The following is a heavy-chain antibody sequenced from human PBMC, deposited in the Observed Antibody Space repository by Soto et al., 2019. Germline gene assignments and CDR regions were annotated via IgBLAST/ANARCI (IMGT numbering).Heavy chain of an antibody. CDR2: IVVGSGNT. CDR3: AAAPISIAAAGTEVYY. J-gene: IGHJ4*02. D-gene: IGHD6-13*01. CDR1: GFTFTSSA. Sequence: QMQLVQSGPEVKKPGTSVKVSCKASGFTFTSSAVQWVRQARGQRLEWIGWIVVGSGNTNYAQKFQERVTITRDMSTSTAYMELSNLRSEDTAVYYCAAAPISIAAAGTEVYYWGQGTLVTVSS. V-gene: IGHV1-58*01.